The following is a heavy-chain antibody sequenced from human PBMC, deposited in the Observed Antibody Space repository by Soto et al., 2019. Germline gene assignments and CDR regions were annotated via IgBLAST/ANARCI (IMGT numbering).Heavy chain of an antibody. CDR3: ARGVAGTGFDL. V-gene: IGHV6-1*01. CDR1: GDIVSSNTAA. J-gene: IGHJ4*02. D-gene: IGHD6-19*01. CDR2: TYYRSNWRH. Sequence: SQTLSLTCAISGDIVSSNTAAWNWIRSSPSRGLGWLGRTYYRSNWRHDYAVSVKSRITVNPDTSKNHFSLQLNSVTPDDTAVYYCARGVAGTGFDLWGQGTLVTVSS.